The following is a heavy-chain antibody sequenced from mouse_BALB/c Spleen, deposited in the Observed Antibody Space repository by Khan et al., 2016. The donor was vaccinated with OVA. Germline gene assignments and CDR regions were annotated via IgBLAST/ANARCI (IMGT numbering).Heavy chain of an antibody. J-gene: IGHJ2*01. CDR1: GFTFSGFG. V-gene: IGHV5-17*02. CDR2: ISSGSKTT. CDR3: ARTGYYYFDY. Sequence: EVELVESGGGLVQPGGSRKLSCAASGFTFSGFGMHWVRQAPEKGLEWVAYISSGSKTTYYADTVKGRFNISRDNPKNNLFLQMTSLRSEDTAMYFCARTGYYYFDYWGQGTTLTVSS. D-gene: IGHD1-2*01.